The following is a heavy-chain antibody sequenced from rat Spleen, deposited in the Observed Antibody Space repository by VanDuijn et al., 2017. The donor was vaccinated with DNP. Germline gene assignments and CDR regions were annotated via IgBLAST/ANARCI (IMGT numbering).Heavy chain of an antibody. J-gene: IGHJ2*01. CDR2: ISHDGGRT. CDR1: GSTFSDYN. D-gene: IGHD1-1*01. CDR3: ARSVYYYSPDAYCFDY. V-gene: IGHV5-7*01. Sequence: EVQLVESGGGLVQPGRSLKLSCAASGSTFSDYNMAWVRQAPKKGLEWVATISHDGGRTDYRDSVKGRFTISRENAKSTLNLQMDSLRSEDSATYYCARSVYYYSPDAYCFDYWGQGVMVTVSS.